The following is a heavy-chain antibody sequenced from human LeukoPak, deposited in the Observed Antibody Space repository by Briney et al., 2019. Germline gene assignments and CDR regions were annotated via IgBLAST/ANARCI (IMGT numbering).Heavy chain of an antibody. CDR1: GDSISTYH. D-gene: IGHD5-18*01. Sequence: SETLSLTCSVSGDSISTYHWNWIRKPPGKGLEWIAFMQSSGNSNYNPSLKSRVTMFVDTSKNQFVLNLRSVTAADTAVYYCARDNRHSYGRYFDHWGQGMLVTVSS. CDR2: MQSSGNS. CDR3: ARDNRHSYGRYFDH. V-gene: IGHV4-59*01. J-gene: IGHJ4*02.